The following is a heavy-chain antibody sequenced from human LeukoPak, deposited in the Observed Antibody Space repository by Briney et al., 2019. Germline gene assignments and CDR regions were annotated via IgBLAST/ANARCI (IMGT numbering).Heavy chain of an antibody. V-gene: IGHV4-39*01. CDR1: GGSISSSNYY. CDR2: NYNSGYT. J-gene: IGHJ4*02. D-gene: IGHD3-16*01. CDR3: AKHYMGHYDKRGLDY. Sequence: SETLSLTCTVPGGSISSSNYYWGWIRQPPGHGLEWIGNNYNSGYTYNSPSVGTRVTISVDRSRKQFSLKLSSVTAAHTATYYCAKHYMGHYDKRGLDYWGQGSLVTVSS.